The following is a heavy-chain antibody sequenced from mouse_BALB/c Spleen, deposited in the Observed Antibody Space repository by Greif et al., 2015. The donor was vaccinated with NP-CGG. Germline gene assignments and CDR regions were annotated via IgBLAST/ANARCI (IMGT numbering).Heavy chain of an antibody. CDR1: GYTFTSYW. CDR3: ARRTGTGNYLAY. CDR2: INPSTGYT. D-gene: IGHD4-1*01. V-gene: IGHV1-7*01. J-gene: IGHJ2*01. Sequence: VRLQQSGAELAKPGASVKMSCKASGYTFTSYWMHWVKQRSGQGLEWIGYINPSTGYTEYNQKFKDKATLTADKSSSAAYMQLSRLPSEGSSVYYCARRTGTGNYLAYRGQGTALTVSS.